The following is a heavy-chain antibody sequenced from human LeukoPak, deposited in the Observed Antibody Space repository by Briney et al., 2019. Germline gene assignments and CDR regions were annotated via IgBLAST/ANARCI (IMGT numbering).Heavy chain of an antibody. CDR1: GGSISSGDYY. Sequence: PSQTLSLTCTVSGGSISSGDYYWSWIRQPPGTGLEWIGYIYYSGSTYYNPSLKSRVTISVDTSKNQFSLKLSSVTAADTAVYYCARGDIVVVPAASYYYYGMDVWGQGTTVTVSS. V-gene: IGHV4-30-4*01. J-gene: IGHJ6*02. CDR2: IYYSGST. CDR3: ARGDIVVVPAASYYYYGMDV. D-gene: IGHD2-2*01.